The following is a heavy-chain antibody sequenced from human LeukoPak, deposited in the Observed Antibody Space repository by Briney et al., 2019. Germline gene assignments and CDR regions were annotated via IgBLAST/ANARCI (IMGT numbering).Heavy chain of an antibody. J-gene: IGHJ4*02. D-gene: IGHD6-19*01. CDR1: GFTFSDYY. CDR2: ISGSGGST. Sequence: GSLRLSCAASGFTFSDYYMSWIRQAPGKGLEWVSAISGSGGSTYYADSVKGRFTISRDNSKNTLYLQMNSLRAEDTAVYYCAKTIGSGGDGGYWGQGTLVTVSS. V-gene: IGHV3-23*01. CDR3: AKTIGSGGDGGY.